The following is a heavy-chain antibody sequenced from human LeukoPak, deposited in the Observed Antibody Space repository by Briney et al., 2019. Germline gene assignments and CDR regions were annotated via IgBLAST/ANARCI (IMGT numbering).Heavy chain of an antibody. CDR1: GFTFSSYG. D-gene: IGHD3-10*01. Sequence: GRSLRLSCAASGFTFSSYGMPWVRQAPGKGLEWVAVIWYDGSNKYYADSVKGRFTTSRDNSKNTLYLQMNSLRAEDTAVYYCAVIRGVFNYWGQGTLVTVSS. CDR2: IWYDGSNK. J-gene: IGHJ4*02. CDR3: AVIRGVFNY. V-gene: IGHV3-33*01.